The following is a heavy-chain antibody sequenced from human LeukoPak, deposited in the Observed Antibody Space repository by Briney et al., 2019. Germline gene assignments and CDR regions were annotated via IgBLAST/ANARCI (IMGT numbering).Heavy chain of an antibody. J-gene: IGHJ4*02. D-gene: IGHD3-22*01. Sequence: GASLRLSCAASGFTLKNAWMSWVRQAPGKGLEWVSRISSKTDDGTTDYTAPVKGRFTVSRDDSKYTLYLQMNSLKTEDTAVYYCTTGLKTYYSDSSGYYLGDYWGQGTLVTVSS. CDR1: GFTLKNAW. CDR3: TTGLKTYYSDSSGYYLGDY. CDR2: ISSKTDDGTT. V-gene: IGHV3-15*01.